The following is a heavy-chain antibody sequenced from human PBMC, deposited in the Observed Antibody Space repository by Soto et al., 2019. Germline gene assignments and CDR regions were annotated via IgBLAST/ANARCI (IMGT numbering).Heavy chain of an antibody. D-gene: IGHD1-26*01. CDR2: IHNSGST. CDR3: ARGTDSGSYYTFDI. Sequence: QVQLQESGPGLVKPSETLSLTCTVSGGSISSYYWSWIRQPPGKGLEWIGNIHNSGSTNYKPSLKSRVTISVDTSKNQFSLKLSSVTAADTAVYYCARGTDSGSYYTFDIWGQGTMVTVSS. V-gene: IGHV4-59*01. J-gene: IGHJ3*02. CDR1: GGSISSYY.